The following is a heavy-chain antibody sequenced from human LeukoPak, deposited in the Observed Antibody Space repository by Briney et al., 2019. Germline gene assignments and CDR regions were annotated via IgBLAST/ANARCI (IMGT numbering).Heavy chain of an antibody. Sequence: APVKVSCKASGYTFTSYYMYWVRQAPGQGLEWMGIINPSGGSTSYAQKFQGRVTMTRDTSTSTVYMELSSLRSEDTAVYYCARDPIVVVVAATQASSFDYWGQGTLVTVSS. J-gene: IGHJ4*02. D-gene: IGHD2-15*01. CDR3: ARDPIVVVVAATQASSFDY. CDR1: GYTFTSYY. V-gene: IGHV1-46*01. CDR2: INPSGGST.